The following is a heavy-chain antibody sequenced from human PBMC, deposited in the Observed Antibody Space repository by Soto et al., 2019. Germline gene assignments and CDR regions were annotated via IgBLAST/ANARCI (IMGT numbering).Heavy chain of an antibody. J-gene: IGHJ4*02. CDR2: ISWNSGSI. D-gene: IGHD4-17*01. CDR3: AKSPSYYGDFDC. Sequence: EVQLVESGGGLVQPGRSLRLSCAASGFTFDDYAMHWVRQAPGKGLEWVSGISWNSGSIGYADSVKGRFTISRDNAKNSLYLQMNSLRAEDTALYYCAKSPSYYGDFDCWGQGTLVTVSS. CDR1: GFTFDDYA. V-gene: IGHV3-9*01.